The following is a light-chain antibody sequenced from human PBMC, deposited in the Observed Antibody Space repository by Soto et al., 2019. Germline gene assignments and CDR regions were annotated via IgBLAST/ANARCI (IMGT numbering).Light chain of an antibody. CDR1: SSNIGSNY. J-gene: IGLJ3*02. CDR3: AAWDGSLSAWM. Sequence: QLVLTQPPSASGTPGQRVTISCSGGSSNIGSNYVYWYQQLTGTAPKLLIDGSNQRPSGVPDRFSGSRSGTSASLAISGLRSDDEADYFCAAWDGSLSAWMFGGGTQLTVL. CDR2: GSN. V-gene: IGLV1-47*02.